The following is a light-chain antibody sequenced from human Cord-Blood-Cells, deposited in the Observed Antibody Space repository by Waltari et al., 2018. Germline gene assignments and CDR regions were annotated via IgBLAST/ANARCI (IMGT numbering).Light chain of an antibody. CDR2: SKN. V-gene: IGLV1-44*01. Sequence: QSVLTQPPSASGTPGQRVTIPCSGSSSNIGSNTVNWYQQLPGTAPKLLIYSKNQRPSGVPDRFSGSKSGTSASLAISGLQSEDEADYYCAAWDDSLSYVFGTGTKVTVL. CDR3: AAWDDSLSYV. J-gene: IGLJ1*01. CDR1: SSNIGSNT.